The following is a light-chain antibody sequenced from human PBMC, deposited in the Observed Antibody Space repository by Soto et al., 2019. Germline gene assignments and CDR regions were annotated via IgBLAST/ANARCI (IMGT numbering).Light chain of an antibody. Sequence: EIVMTQSRATLSVPPGDRSTLSCRASQSVSSNLAWYQQRPGQAPRLLIYGASTRATGIPARFSGSGSGTEFTLTISSLQSEDFAVYYCQQYNNWPPGITFGQGTRLEIK. CDR3: QQYNNWPPGIT. CDR2: GAS. CDR1: QSVSSN. V-gene: IGKV3-15*01. J-gene: IGKJ5*01.